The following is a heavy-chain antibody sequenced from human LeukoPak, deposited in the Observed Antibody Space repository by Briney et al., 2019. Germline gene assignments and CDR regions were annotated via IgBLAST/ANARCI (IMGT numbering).Heavy chain of an antibody. D-gene: IGHD3-22*01. CDR3: AIVSPLGYYDSSGQGPFYY. V-gene: IGHV3-33*01. CDR2: IWYDGSNK. CDR1: AFTFSSYG. Sequence: TGGSLRLSCAASAFTFSSYGIHWVRQAPGKGLEWVAVIWYDGSNKYYADSVKGRFTISRDNSKNALYLQMNSLRADDTAVYYCAIVSPLGYYDSSGQGPFYYWGQGTLVTVSA. J-gene: IGHJ4*02.